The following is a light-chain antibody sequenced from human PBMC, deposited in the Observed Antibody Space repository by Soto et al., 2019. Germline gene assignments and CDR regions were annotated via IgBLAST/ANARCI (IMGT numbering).Light chain of an antibody. CDR2: WAS. CDR1: QTVFYISNNKNY. CDR3: QQYFNTPYA. J-gene: IGKJ2*01. V-gene: IGKV4-1*01. Sequence: DIVMTQSPDSLAVSLGERATIDCKSSQTVFYISNNKNYLAWYQQKPGQPPKLLIYWASTREAGVPDRFSGSGSETDFTLTISSLQAEDVAVYYCQQYFNTPYAFGQGTKLEIK.